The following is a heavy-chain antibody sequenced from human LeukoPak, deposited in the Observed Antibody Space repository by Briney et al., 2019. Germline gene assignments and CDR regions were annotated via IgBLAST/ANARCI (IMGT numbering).Heavy chain of an antibody. CDR3: EKRGVVIRVILVGFHKEAYYFDF. J-gene: IGHJ4*02. Sequence: GGSLRLSCVVSGITLSNYGMSWVRQAPGKGLEWVAGISGSGGGTNYGDSVRGRFTISRDNPKNTLYLQMNSLRAEDTAVYFCEKRGVVIRVILVGFHKEAYYFDFWGQGALVTVSS. V-gene: IGHV3-23*01. D-gene: IGHD3-22*01. CDR2: ISGSGGGT. CDR1: GITLSNYG.